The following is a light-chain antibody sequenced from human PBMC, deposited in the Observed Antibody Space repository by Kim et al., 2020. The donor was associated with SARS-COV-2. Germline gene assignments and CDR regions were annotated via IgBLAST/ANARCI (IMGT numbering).Light chain of an antibody. CDR3: VSWDDSLNGYV. V-gene: IGLV1-44*01. J-gene: IGLJ1*01. CDR1: TSNVGGNS. Sequence: ELTQPPSASGTPGQRVALSCSGSTSNVGGNSINWYQQVQGNAPKLLMHSNNQRPSGVPDRFSDSKSGTSASLAISGLQSEDEADYYCVSWDDSLNGYVFGTGTKVTVL. CDR2: SNN.